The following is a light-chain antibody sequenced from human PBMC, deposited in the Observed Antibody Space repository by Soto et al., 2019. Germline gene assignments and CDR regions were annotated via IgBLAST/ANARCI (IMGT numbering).Light chain of an antibody. J-gene: IGLJ2*01. CDR3: QSYDSSLSGVV. V-gene: IGLV1-40*01. CDR2: GNS. CDR1: SSNIGAGYD. Sequence: QSVLTQPPSVSGAPGQRGTISCTGSSSNIGAGYDVHWYQQLPGTAPKLLIYGNSNRPSGVPDRFSGSKSGTSASLAITGLQAEDEADYYCQSYDSSLSGVVFGGGTKLHVL.